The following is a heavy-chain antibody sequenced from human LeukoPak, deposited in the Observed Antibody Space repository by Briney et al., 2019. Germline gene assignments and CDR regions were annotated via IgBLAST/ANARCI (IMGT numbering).Heavy chain of an antibody. CDR2: ISYDGTEK. V-gene: IGHV3-30*03. CDR1: GFTFSNNA. J-gene: IGHJ4*02. D-gene: IGHD4-17*01. Sequence: GSLRLSCAASGFTFSNNAMSWVRQAPGKGLEWVAVISYDGTEKYYGDSVKGRFTISRDNSKNTLYLQMNSLRAEDTALYYCARDGHGVPLDYWGQGTLVTVSP. CDR3: ARDGHGVPLDY.